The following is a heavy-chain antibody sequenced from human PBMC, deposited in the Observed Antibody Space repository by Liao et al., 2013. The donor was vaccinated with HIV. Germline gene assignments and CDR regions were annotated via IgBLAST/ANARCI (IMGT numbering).Heavy chain of an antibody. V-gene: IGHV4-39*07. D-gene: IGHD1-14*01. CDR2: IYYSGST. J-gene: IGHJ6*03. Sequence: QVQLQESGPGLVKPSQTLSLTCTVSGGSISSSSYYWGWIRQPPGKGLEWIGSIYYSGSTNYNPSLKSRVTMSVDTSKNQFSLKLSSVTAADTAVYYCARDTEGRGYYYYMDVWGKGDHGHRLL. CDR3: ARDTEGRGYYYYMDV. CDR1: GGSISSSSYY.